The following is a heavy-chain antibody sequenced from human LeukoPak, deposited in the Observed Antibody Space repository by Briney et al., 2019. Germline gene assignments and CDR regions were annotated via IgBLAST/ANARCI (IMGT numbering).Heavy chain of an antibody. CDR2: INHSGST. J-gene: IGHJ6*03. D-gene: IGHD3-16*01. Sequence: SETLSLTCAVYGGSFSGYYWSWIRQPPGKGLEWIGEINHSGSTNYNPSLKSRVTISVDTSKNQFSLKLTSVTVADTAVYYCARETSQKGAHYMDVWGKGTTVTISS. V-gene: IGHV4-34*01. CDR1: GGSFSGYY. CDR3: ARETSQKGAHYMDV.